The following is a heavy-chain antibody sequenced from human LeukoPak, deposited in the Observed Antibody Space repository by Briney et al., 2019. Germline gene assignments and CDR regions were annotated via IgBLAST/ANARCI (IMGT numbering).Heavy chain of an antibody. CDR1: GFAFDDFA. Sequence: GGSLRLSCTTSGFAFDDFAMSWVRQPAGKGLEWVGFIRRRAYGGAAEYAASVKGRLIISRDDSKGIAYLQMNSLKTEDTAVYYCSRNGLVDLDYWGQGSRVLVSP. CDR3: SRNGLVDLDY. V-gene: IGHV3-49*04. J-gene: IGHJ4*02. CDR2: IRRRAYGGAA.